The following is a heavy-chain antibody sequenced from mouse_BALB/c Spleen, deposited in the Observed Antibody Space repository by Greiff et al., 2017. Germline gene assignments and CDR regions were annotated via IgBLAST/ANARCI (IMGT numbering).Heavy chain of an antibody. CDR3: AKPNYYGSIWYFDV. CDR1: GFSLTDYG. Sequence: VKLVESGPGLVAPSQSLSITCTVSGFSLTDYGVSWIRQPPGKGLEWLGVIWGGGSTYYNSALKSRLSISKDNSKSQVFLKMNSLQTDDTAMYYCAKPNYYGSIWYFDVWGAGTTVTVSS. J-gene: IGHJ1*01. CDR2: IWGGGST. V-gene: IGHV2-6-5*01. D-gene: IGHD1-1*01.